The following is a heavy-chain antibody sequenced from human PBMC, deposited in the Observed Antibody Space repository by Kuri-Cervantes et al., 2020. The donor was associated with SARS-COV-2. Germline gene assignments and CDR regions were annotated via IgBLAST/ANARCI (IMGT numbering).Heavy chain of an antibody. J-gene: IGHJ6*02. Sequence: SETLSLTCTVSGGSINSYYWSWIRQPAGKGLEWIGRIYTSGSTNYNPSLKSRVNMSVDTSKDEFSLKLSSVTVADTAVYYCARVLYCSSTCGMDAWGQGTTVTVSS. D-gene: IGHD2-2*01. CDR2: IYTSGST. CDR3: ARVLYCSSTCGMDA. V-gene: IGHV4-4*07. CDR1: GGSINSYY.